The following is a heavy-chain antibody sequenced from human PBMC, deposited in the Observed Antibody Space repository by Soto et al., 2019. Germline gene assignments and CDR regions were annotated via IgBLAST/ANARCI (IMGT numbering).Heavy chain of an antibody. V-gene: IGHV1-69*13. Sequence: ASVKVSCKASGGTFSSYAISWVRQAPGQGLEWMGGIIPIFGTANYAQKFQGRVTITADESTSTAYMELSSLRSEDTAVYYCARAGYYYDSSGSPPKRFDYWGQGTLVTVSS. J-gene: IGHJ4*02. CDR2: IIPIFGTA. CDR3: ARAGYYYDSSGSPPKRFDY. CDR1: GGTFSSYA. D-gene: IGHD3-22*01.